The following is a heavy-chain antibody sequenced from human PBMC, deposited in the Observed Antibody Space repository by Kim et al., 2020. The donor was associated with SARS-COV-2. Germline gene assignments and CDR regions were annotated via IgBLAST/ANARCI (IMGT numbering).Heavy chain of an antibody. CDR2: A. V-gene: IGHV1-69*01. J-gene: IGHJ4*02. D-gene: IGHD2-15*01. Sequence: ANYAQKFQGRVTITADESTSTAYMELSSLRSEDTAVYYCATQPLYGGNDYWGQGTLVTVSS. CDR3: ATQPLYGGNDY.